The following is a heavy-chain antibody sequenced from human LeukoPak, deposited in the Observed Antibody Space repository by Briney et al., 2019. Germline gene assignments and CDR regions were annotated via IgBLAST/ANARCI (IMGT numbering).Heavy chain of an antibody. Sequence: GGSLRLSCVASGFSLSGYWMYWVRQAPGKGLMYILRNNGDGSTTNYADVVKGRFTMSRDNVKNTLYLQMNSLRVEDTAVYYCARDPRNIGLAPWGQGTLVTVSS. J-gene: IGHJ5*02. D-gene: IGHD5-12*01. CDR3: ARDPRNIGLAP. CDR1: GFSLSGYW. V-gene: IGHV3-74*01. CDR2: NNGDGSTT.